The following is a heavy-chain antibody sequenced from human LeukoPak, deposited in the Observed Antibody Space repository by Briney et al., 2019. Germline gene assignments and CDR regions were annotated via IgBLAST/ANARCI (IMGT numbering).Heavy chain of an antibody. Sequence: SETLSLACTVSGGSISSYYWSWIRQPPGKGLECIGTIYYSGSTYYNASLKSRVTISVDTSKNQFSLKLSSVTAADTAVYYCAREGTGGKGVDPWGQGTQVTVSS. J-gene: IGHJ5*02. D-gene: IGHD3-16*01. CDR3: AREGTGGKGVDP. CDR2: IYYSGST. V-gene: IGHV4-59*12. CDR1: GGSISSYY.